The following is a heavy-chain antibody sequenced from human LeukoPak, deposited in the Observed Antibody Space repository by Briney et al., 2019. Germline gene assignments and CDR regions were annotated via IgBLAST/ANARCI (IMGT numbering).Heavy chain of an antibody. Sequence: APVKVSCKASGYTFTSYGISWVRQAPGQGLEWMGWISAYNGNTNYAQKLQGRVTMTTDTSTSTAYMELRSLRSDDTAVYYCARDRAYYDILTGYYTFDYWGQGTLVTVSS. CDR2: ISAYNGNT. CDR3: ARDRAYYDILTGYYTFDY. J-gene: IGHJ4*02. CDR1: GYTFTSYG. V-gene: IGHV1-18*01. D-gene: IGHD3-9*01.